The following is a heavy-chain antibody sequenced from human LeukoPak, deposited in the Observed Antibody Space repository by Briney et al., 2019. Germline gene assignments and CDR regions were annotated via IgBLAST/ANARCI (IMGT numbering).Heavy chain of an antibody. CDR1: GGSISSSSYY. D-gene: IGHD6-19*01. CDR2: IYYSGST. V-gene: IGHV4-39*01. CDR3: ARQWLVLYYFDY. Sequence: SETLSLTCTVSGGSISSSSYYWGWIRQPPGKGLEWIGSIYYSGSTYYNPSLKSRVTISVDTSKNQFSLKLSSVTAADTAVYYCARQWLVLYYFDYWGQGTLVTVSS. J-gene: IGHJ4*02.